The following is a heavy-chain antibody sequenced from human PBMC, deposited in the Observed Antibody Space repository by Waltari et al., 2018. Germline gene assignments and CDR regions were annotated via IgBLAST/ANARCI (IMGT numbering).Heavy chain of an antibody. V-gene: IGHV1-2*04. CDR1: EYTFTGYY. Sequence: QVQLVQSGAEVKKPGPPVKVSCKASEYTFTGYYIPWVRQAPGQGLEWMGWINPNSGGTNYAQKFQGWVTMTRDTSISTAYMELSRLRSDDTAVYYCARARIEWLDLSYWGQGTLVTVSS. CDR3: ARARIEWLDLSY. CDR2: INPNSGGT. J-gene: IGHJ4*02. D-gene: IGHD6-19*01.